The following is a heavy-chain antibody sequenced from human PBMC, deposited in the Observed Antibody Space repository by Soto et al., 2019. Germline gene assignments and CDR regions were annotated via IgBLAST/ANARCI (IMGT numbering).Heavy chain of an antibody. Sequence: QLLQSGGGLVQPGGSLTLSCAASGFTFGTTDMSWVRQAPGEGLEWVSTIDGSGGITYYADSVKGRFTISRDNSRNTVYLQMNSLRGDDTALYYRVKNSGWFKTWGQGALVTVSS. CDR2: IDGSGGIT. D-gene: IGHD3-10*01. CDR3: VKNSGWFKT. J-gene: IGHJ5*02. V-gene: IGHV3-23*01. CDR1: GFTFGTTD.